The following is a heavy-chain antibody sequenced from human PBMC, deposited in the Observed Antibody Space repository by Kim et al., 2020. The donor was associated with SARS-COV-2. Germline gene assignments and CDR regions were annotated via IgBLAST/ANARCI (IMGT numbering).Heavy chain of an antibody. CDR1: GFTFSSYA. CDR2: ISYDGSNK. J-gene: IGHJ5*02. CDR3: ARSYYFNWFDP. V-gene: IGHV3-30*04. Sequence: ALRLPCAASGFTFSSYAMHWVRQAPGKGLEWVAVISYDGSNKYYADSVKGRFTISRDNSKNTLYLQMNSLRAEDTAVYYCARSYYFNWFDPWGQGTLVT. D-gene: IGHD3-10*01.